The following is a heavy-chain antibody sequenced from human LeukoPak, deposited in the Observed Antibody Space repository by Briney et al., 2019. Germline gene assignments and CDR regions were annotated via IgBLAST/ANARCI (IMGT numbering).Heavy chain of an antibody. CDR2: IYHSGST. CDR3: ARGVTTFYFDY. V-gene: IGHV4-4*02. Sequence: TSSGTLSLTCAVSGGSISSSNWWSWVRQPPGKGLERIGEIYHSGSTNYTLSLKSRVTISVDKSKNQFSLKLNSVTAADTAVYYCARGVTTFYFDYWGQGTLVTVSS. CDR1: GGSISSSNW. D-gene: IGHD3-16*01. J-gene: IGHJ4*02.